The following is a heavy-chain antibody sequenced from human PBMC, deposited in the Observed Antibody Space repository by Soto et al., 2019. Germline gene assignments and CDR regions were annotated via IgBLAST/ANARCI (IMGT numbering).Heavy chain of an antibody. CDR2: FDPEDGET. V-gene: IGHV1-24*01. J-gene: IGHJ4*02. CDR1: GYTLTELS. D-gene: IGHD1-26*01. Sequence: ASVKVSCKVSGYTLTELSMHWVRQAPGKGLEWMGGFDPEDGETIYAQKFQGRVSMTEDTSTDTAYMELSSLKSEDTAVYYCATAQWELPTFDYWGQGTLVTVSS. CDR3: ATAQWELPTFDY.